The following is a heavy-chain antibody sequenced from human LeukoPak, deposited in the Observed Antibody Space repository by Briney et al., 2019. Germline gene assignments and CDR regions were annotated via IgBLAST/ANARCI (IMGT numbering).Heavy chain of an antibody. Sequence: GASVKVSCKGYGYTFINHDIDWVRQAAGQGLEWMGWMNSNSGNTGYAQKFQGRVTFTRDTSISTAYMELSSLRSEDTAVYYCARVPPRKTYCSGGSCNWFDPWGQGTLVTVSS. CDR1: GYTFINHD. CDR3: ARVPPRKTYCSGGSCNWFDP. V-gene: IGHV1-8*03. J-gene: IGHJ5*02. CDR2: MNSNSGNT. D-gene: IGHD2-15*01.